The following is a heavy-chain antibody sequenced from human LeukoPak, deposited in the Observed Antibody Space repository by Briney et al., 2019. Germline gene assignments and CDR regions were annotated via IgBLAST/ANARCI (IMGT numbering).Heavy chain of an antibody. CDR3: VRGRDDYVWGSYRYIVGFDY. CDR2: IYYSGRT. V-gene: IGHV4-39*07. CDR1: GGSINSSSHH. J-gene: IGHJ4*02. Sequence: SETLSLTCTVSGGSINSSSHHWGWIRQSPGKGLEWIGSIYYSGRTYYNPSLKSRLTISVDTSKYQFSLKLSSVTAADTAVYYCVRGRDDYVWGSYRYIVGFDYWGQGTLVSVSS. D-gene: IGHD3-16*02.